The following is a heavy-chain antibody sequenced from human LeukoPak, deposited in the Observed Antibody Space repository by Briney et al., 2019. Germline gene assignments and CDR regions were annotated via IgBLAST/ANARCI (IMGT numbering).Heavy chain of an antibody. CDR2: ISGSGSTI. CDR3: ARGTTWGQGSAFDI. Sequence: GGSLRLSCAASGFTFSSYEMNWVRQAPGKGLEWVSYISGSGSTIYYADSVKGRFTISRDNAKNSLYLQMNSLRAEDTAVYYCARGTTWGQGSAFDIWGQGTMATVSS. CDR1: GFTFSSYE. D-gene: IGHD1-1*01. V-gene: IGHV3-48*03. J-gene: IGHJ3*02.